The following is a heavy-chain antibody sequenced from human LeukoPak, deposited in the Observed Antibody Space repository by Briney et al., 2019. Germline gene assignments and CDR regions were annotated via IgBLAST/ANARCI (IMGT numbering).Heavy chain of an antibody. Sequence: GGSLRLSCAVSGFTFSNYWMHWVRQAPGKGLVWVSRINGDGTVTFYADSVKGRFTISRDNAKNTLFLQTNSLRAEDTAVYYCTPGGGRGTLVTVSS. CDR3: TPG. CDR2: INGDGTVT. V-gene: IGHV3-74*01. J-gene: IGHJ4*02. D-gene: IGHD3-10*01. CDR1: GFTFSNYW.